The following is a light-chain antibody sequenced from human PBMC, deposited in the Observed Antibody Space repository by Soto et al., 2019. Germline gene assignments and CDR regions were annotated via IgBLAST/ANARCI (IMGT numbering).Light chain of an antibody. Sequence: QSVLTQPPSVSGAPGQRVTISCTGSSSNIGAGYDVHWYQQLPGTAPKLLIYGNGNRPSGVPDRFSGSKSGTSASLAITGLQAEDEADYYCQSSDSSLSGSEVFGTGTKLTVL. CDR3: QSSDSSLSGSEV. V-gene: IGLV1-40*01. J-gene: IGLJ1*01. CDR1: SSNIGAGYD. CDR2: GNG.